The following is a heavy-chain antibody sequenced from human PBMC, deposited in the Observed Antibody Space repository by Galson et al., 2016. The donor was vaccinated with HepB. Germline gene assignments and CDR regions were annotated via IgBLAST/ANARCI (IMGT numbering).Heavy chain of an antibody. CDR1: GGSVSSASYY. Sequence: SETLSLTCTVSGGSVSSASYYWSWIRQPPGKGLEWIGYIYYSGSTNYNPPLKNQVTISVDTSKNQFSLKLTSVNAADTTVYYFATGNYYGSSRPFPFDYWGQGTLVSVSS. CDR2: IYYSGST. CDR3: ATGNYYGSSRPFPFDY. V-gene: IGHV4-61*01. J-gene: IGHJ4*02. D-gene: IGHD3-22*01.